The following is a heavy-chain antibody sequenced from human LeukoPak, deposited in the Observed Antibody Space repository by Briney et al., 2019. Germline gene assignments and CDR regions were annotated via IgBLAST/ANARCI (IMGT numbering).Heavy chain of an antibody. V-gene: IGHV4-38-2*02. CDR1: GYSISSGYY. D-gene: IGHD3-10*01. J-gene: IGHJ4*02. CDR2: IYHSGST. Sequence: SGTLSLTCTVSGYSISSGYYWGWIRQPPGKGLEWIGSIYHSGSTYYNPSLKSRVTISVDTSKNQFSLKLSSVTAADTAVYYCARRYGSGSYYIDYWGQGTLVTVSS. CDR3: ARRYGSGSYYIDY.